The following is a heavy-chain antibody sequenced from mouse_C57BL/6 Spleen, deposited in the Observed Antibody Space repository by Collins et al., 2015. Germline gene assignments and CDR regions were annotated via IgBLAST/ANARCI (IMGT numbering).Heavy chain of an antibody. CDR2: INTYTGEP. D-gene: IGHD1-1*01. Sequence: QIQLVQSGPELKKPGETVKISCKASGYTFTNYGMNWVKQAPGKGLKWMGWINTYTGEPTYADDFKGRFAFSLETSASTAYLQINNLKNEDMATYFCARGEYGSSYDRYFDVWGAGTTVTVSS. CDR1: GYTFTNYG. V-gene: IGHV9-1*02. J-gene: IGHJ1*01. CDR3: ARGEYGSSYDRYFDV.